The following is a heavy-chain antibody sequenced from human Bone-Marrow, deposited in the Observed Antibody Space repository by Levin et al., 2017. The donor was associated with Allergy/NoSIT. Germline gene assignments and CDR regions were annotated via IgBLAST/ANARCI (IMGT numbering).Heavy chain of an antibody. D-gene: IGHD6-13*01. Sequence: GGSLRLSCAASGFTFSSYGMHWVRQAPGKGLEWVAVIWYDGSNKYYADSVKGRFTISRDNSKNTLYLQMNSLRAEDTAVYYCARDVRYSSSWYDAFDIWGQGTMVTVSS. CDR3: ARDVRYSSSWYDAFDI. V-gene: IGHV3-33*01. CDR1: GFTFSSYG. CDR2: IWYDGSNK. J-gene: IGHJ3*02.